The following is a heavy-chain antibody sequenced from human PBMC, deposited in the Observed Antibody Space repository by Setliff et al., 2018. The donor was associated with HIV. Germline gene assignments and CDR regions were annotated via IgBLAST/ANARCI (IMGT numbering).Heavy chain of an antibody. J-gene: IGHJ4*01. CDR3: ARSSRSSPFWFDY. D-gene: IGHD6-6*01. CDR2: IYYNGST. Sequence: SETLSLTCTVSGGSINSDIYFWTWIRQRPGKGLEWIGYIYYNGSTHSNPSLKSRLTISVDTSSNQFSLKLNSVTAADTAIYYCARSSRSSPFWFDYWGLGTLVTVS. CDR1: GGSINSDIYF. V-gene: IGHV4-31*03.